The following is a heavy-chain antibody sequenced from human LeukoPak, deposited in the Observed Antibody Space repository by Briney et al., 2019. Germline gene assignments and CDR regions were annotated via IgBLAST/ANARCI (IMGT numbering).Heavy chain of an antibody. CDR2: ISGSGGST. D-gene: IGHD3-22*01. Sequence: GGSLRLSCAASGFTFSSYGMSWVRQAPGKGLEWVSAISGSGGSTYYADSVKGRFTISRDNSKNTLYLQMNSLRAEDTAVYYCARDMGYDSSGQLHYFDYWGQGTLVTVSS. J-gene: IGHJ4*02. CDR3: ARDMGYDSSGQLHYFDY. V-gene: IGHV3-23*01. CDR1: GFTFSSYG.